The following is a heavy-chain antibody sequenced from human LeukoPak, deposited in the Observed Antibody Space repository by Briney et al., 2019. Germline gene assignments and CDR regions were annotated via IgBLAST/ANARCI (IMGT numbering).Heavy chain of an antibody. J-gene: IGHJ5*02. CDR3: AKAHRSGWASWGS. D-gene: IGHD6-19*01. CDR2: ISSSSSYI. V-gene: IGHV3-21*04. CDR1: GYTFSSYS. Sequence: GSLRLSCAASGYTFSSYSMNWVRQAPGKGLEWVSSISSSSSYIYYADSVKGRFTISRDNSKNTLYLQMNSLRAEDTALYYCAKAHRSGWASWGSWGQGTLVTVSS.